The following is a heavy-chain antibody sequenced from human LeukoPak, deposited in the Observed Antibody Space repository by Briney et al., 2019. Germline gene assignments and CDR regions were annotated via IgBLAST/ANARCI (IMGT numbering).Heavy chain of an antibody. D-gene: IGHD3-16*02. CDR2: IRSSSCTI. CDR3: AKDFGVDYYDYVWGSYRYTYDY. J-gene: IGHJ4*02. Sequence: GGSLRLSCAASGFTFSSSSMNWVRQAPGKGLEWVSYIRSSSCTIYYADSVKGRFTISRDNAKNSLYLQMNSLRAEDTAVYYCAKDFGVDYYDYVWGSYRYTYDYWGQGTLVTVSS. CDR1: GFTFSSSS. V-gene: IGHV3-48*01.